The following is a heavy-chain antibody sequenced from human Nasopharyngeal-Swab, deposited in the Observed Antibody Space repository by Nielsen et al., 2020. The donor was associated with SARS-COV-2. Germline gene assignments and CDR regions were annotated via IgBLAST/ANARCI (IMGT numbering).Heavy chain of an antibody. V-gene: IGHV5-51*01. CDR1: GYSFSSYW. D-gene: IGHD1-26*01. Sequence: GESLKISCWGSGYSFSSYWIGWVRQMPGKGLEWMGVIYPADSDTRYSPSFQGQVTISADKSISTAYLQWSSLKASDTAIYYCASRVGTTSPFDYWGQGTLVTVSS. CDR3: ASRVGTTSPFDY. J-gene: IGHJ4*02. CDR2: IYPADSDT.